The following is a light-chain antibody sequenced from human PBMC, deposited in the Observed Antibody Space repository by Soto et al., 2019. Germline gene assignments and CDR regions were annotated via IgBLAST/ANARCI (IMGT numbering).Light chain of an antibody. CDR1: QSVSSY. CDR2: DAS. Sequence: EIVLTQSPATLSLSPGERATLSCRASQSVSSYLAWYQQKXXQAPRLLIYDASNRATGIPARXXXXXXXXXXXXTISSLEPEDFAVYYCQQRSNWPRTFGQGTKVEIK. V-gene: IGKV3-11*01. J-gene: IGKJ1*01. CDR3: QQRSNWPRT.